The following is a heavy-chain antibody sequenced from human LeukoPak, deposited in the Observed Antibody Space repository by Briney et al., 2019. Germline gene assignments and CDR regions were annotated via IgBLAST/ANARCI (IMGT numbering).Heavy chain of an antibody. CDR1: GGTFSNYA. D-gene: IGHD2-2*01. CDR2: IIPIFGTA. J-gene: IGHJ3*02. CDR3: ARGHIVVPAADAFDI. Sequence: ASVTVSCKASGGTFSNYAISWVRQAPGQGLEWMGGIIPIFGTANYAQKFQGRVTITADESTSTAYMELSSLRSEDTAVYYCARGHIVVPAADAFDIWGQGTMVTVSS. V-gene: IGHV1-69*13.